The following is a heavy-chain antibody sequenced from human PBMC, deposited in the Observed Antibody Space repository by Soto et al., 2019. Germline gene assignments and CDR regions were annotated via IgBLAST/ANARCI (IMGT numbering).Heavy chain of an antibody. Sequence: QVQLQESGPGLVKPSETLSLTCIVSGGSVSNDAYYWSWIRQPPGKGLEWIGYIYHSGSTYYNPSLTSRVTMSADKSPNQFSLKVSSVTAADTAVYYCARRGLGWEFPFDNWGQGTMVNVSS. D-gene: IGHD1-26*01. V-gene: IGHV4-61*08. CDR2: IYHSGST. J-gene: IGHJ4*02. CDR1: GGSVSNDAYY. CDR3: ARRGLGWEFPFDN.